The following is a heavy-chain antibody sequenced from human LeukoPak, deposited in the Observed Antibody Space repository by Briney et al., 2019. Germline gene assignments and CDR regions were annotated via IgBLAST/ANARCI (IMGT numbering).Heavy chain of an antibody. J-gene: IGHJ3*02. Sequence: GGSLRLSCAASGFTFSSYSMNWVRQAPGKGLEWVSSISSSSSYIYYADSVKGRFTISRDNAKNSLYLQMNSLRAEDTAVYYCACRSPLDDAFDIWGQGTMVTVSS. CDR2: ISSSSSYI. V-gene: IGHV3-21*01. CDR3: ACRSPLDDAFDI. CDR1: GFTFSSYS.